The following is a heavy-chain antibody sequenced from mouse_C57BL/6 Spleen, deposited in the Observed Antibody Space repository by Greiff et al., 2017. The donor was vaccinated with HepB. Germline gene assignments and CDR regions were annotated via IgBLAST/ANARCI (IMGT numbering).Heavy chain of an antibody. CDR3: AKSSYGSTPDY. Sequence: VQLQQPGAELVKPGASVKLSCKASGYTFTSYWMQWVKQRPGQGLEWIGEIDPSDSYTNYNQKFKGKATLTVDTSSSTAYMQLSSLTSEDSAVYCCAKSSYGSTPDYWGQGTTLTVSS. CDR2: IDPSDSYT. D-gene: IGHD1-1*01. CDR1: GYTFTSYW. V-gene: IGHV1-50*01. J-gene: IGHJ2*01.